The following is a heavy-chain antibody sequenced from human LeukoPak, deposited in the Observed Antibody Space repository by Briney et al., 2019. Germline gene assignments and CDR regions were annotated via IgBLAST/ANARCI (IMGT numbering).Heavy chain of an antibody. CDR3: AGEDYGGHSVDY. CDR1: GFTFGDNA. CDR2: IRAKLNGGTT. V-gene: IGHV3-49*03. Sequence: PGGSLRLTCTTSGFTFGDNAMSWFRQSPGTGLEWLGFIRAKLNGGTTEYAASVKGRFFISRDDSKSIAYLQMNSLRIEDTGVYYCAGEDYGGHSVDYWGQGTLVTAPS. J-gene: IGHJ4*02. D-gene: IGHD4/OR15-4a*01.